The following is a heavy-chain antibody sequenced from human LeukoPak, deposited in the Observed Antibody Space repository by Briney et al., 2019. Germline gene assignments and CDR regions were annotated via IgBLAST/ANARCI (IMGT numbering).Heavy chain of an antibody. CDR1: GFTVSNNY. CDR2: IYSGGST. V-gene: IGHV3-66*01. D-gene: IGHD3-10*01. J-gene: IGHJ4*02. Sequence: GGSLRLSCAASGFTVSNNYITWIRQAPGKGLEWVSVIYSGGSTYYADSMKGRFTISRDNSKNTLYLQMNSLRAEDTAVYYCTTDGLMVRGVMHNDWGQGTLVTVSS. CDR3: TTDGLMVRGVMHND.